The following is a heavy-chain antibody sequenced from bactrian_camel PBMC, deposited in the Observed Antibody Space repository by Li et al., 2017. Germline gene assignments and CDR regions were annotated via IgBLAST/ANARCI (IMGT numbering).Heavy chain of an antibody. Sequence: VQLVESGGGSVQAGGSLRLSCAASGFTFSSSAMSWVRRAPGKGLEWVSGIASGGSNTYYTDSVKGRFTISRDNAKNTLYLQLNSLKTEDTAMYYCARTGITWYEYYYWGQGTQVTVS. J-gene: IGHJ4*01. D-gene: IGHD6*01. CDR2: IASGGSNT. CDR3: ARTGITWYEYYY. CDR1: GFTFSSSA. V-gene: IGHV3S31*01.